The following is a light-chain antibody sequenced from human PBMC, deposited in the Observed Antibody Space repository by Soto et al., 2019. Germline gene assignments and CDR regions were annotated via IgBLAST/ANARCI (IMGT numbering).Light chain of an antibody. J-gene: IGKJ1*01. V-gene: IGKV1-5*03. CDR1: QSISSW. CDR3: QRYNDYSER. Sequence: DIQMTQSPSSLSSSVLDIVTITCRSSQSISSWLAWYQQKPGKAPKLLIYEASSLESGVPSRFSGSGSGTEFTLTISSLQPDDFATYYCQRYNDYSERFGQGTKVDIK. CDR2: EAS.